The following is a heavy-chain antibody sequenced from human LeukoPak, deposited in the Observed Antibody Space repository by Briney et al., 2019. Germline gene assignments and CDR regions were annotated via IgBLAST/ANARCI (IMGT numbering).Heavy chain of an antibody. D-gene: IGHD1-26*01. CDR3: ARRRLMGSYYFDY. CDR1: GHSLSSGYD. CDR2: IYQGGGT. Sequence: SETLSLTCAVSGHSLSSGYDWGWIRQPPGKGLEWIGSIYQGGGTYYNPSLKSRVTISVDTSKKQLALKLSSVTAADTAVYYCARRRLMGSYYFDYWGQGTLVTVSS. V-gene: IGHV4-38-2*01. J-gene: IGHJ4*02.